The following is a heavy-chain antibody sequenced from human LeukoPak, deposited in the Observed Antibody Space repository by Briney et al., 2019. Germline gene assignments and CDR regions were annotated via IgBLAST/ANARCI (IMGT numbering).Heavy chain of an antibody. CDR2: INPNSGGT. D-gene: IGHD3-22*01. CDR1: GYTFTGYY. J-gene: IGHJ4*02. V-gene: IGHV1-2*06. CDR3: ARGRSERTTSGHYSKTFDY. Sequence: ASVNVSCKASGYTFTGYYMHWVRQAPGQGLEWMGRINPNSGGTNYAQKFQGRVTMTRDTSISTAYMELSRLRSDDTAVYYRARGRSERTTSGHYSKTFDYWGQGTLVTVSS.